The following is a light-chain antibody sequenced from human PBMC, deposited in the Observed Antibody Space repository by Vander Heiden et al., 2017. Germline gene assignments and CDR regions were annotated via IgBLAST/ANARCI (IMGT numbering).Light chain of an antibody. CDR1: QGISSY. V-gene: IGKV1-9*01. CDR2: AAS. Sequence: DIQLTQSPSFLSASVGDRVTTTCRASQGISSYLAWYQQKPGKAPKLLIYAASTLQSGVPSRFSSSGSGTEVTLTISSLQPEDFATYYCQQLNSYPLYTFGQGTKLEIK. CDR3: QQLNSYPLYT. J-gene: IGKJ2*01.